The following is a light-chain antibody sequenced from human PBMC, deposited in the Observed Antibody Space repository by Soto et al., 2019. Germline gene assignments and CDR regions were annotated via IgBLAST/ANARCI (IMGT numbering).Light chain of an antibody. CDR3: QQYGDSRWT. V-gene: IGKV3-11*01. Sequence: EILLTQSPATLSLSPGERATLSCSASQSVSSYLAWYQQKPGQAPRLLIYDASNRATGIPARFSGSGSGTDFTLTISRLEPEDFAVYYCQQYGDSRWTFGQGTKVDIK. CDR2: DAS. J-gene: IGKJ1*01. CDR1: QSVSSY.